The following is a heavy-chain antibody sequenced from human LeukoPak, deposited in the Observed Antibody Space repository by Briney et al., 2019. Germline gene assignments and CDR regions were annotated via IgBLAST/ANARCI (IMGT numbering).Heavy chain of an antibody. CDR3: ARIYCGGDCLDAAPLSDAFDI. CDR2: IWYDGTKK. V-gene: IGHV3-33*01. CDR1: EFTFSSYA. Sequence: SGGSLRLSCVASEFTFSSYAMHWVRQAPGKGLEWVAVIWYDGTKKYYGDSVKGRFTTSRDNSKNTLYLQMNSLRAEDTAVYYCARIYCGGDCLDAAPLSDAFDIWGQGTMVTVSS. D-gene: IGHD2-21*02. J-gene: IGHJ3*02.